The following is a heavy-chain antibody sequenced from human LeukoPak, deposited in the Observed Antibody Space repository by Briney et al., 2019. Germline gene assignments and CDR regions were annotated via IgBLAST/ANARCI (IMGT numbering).Heavy chain of an antibody. CDR3: ARAVNHMNYDILTGYSAPPWFDP. CDR1: GGTFSSYA. J-gene: IGHJ5*02. Sequence: SVKVSCKASGGTFSSYAISWVRQAPGQGLEWMGGIIPIFGTANYAQKFQGRVTITADESTSTAYMELSGLRSEDTAVYYCARAVNHMNYDILTGYSAPPWFDPWGQGTLVTVSS. CDR2: IIPIFGTA. D-gene: IGHD3-9*01. V-gene: IGHV1-69*13.